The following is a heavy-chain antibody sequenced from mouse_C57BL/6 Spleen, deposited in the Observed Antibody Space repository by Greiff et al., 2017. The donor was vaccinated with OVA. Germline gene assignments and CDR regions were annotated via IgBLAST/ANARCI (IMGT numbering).Heavy chain of an antibody. D-gene: IGHD2-4*01. J-gene: IGHJ3*01. CDR2: IDPSDSET. CDR3: ARGGDYQFAY. CDR1: GYTFTSYW. V-gene: IGHV1-52*01. Sequence: QVHVKQPGAELVRPGSSVKLSCKASGYTFTSYWMHWVKQRPIQGLEWIGNIDPSDSETHYNQKFKDKATLTVDKSSSTAYMQLSSLTSEDSAVYYCARGGDYQFAYWGQGTLVTVSA.